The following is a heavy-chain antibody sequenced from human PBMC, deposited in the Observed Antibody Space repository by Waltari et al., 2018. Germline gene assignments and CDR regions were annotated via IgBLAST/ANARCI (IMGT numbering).Heavy chain of an antibody. V-gene: IGHV1-2*06. D-gene: IGHD2-2*01. CDR2: INRISGDT. J-gene: IGHJ5*02. CDR1: GYTLTSYY. Sequence: QVQLVQSGAEVKKPGASVKVSCKASGYTLTSYYMHWVRQAPGQGMGWMGRINRISGDTNYARKCQDRVTMNRDTSVNTAYMVVGRLTSDDTAVYFCARESAFSTSWYPGFDPWGQGTLVTVAS. CDR3: ARESAFSTSWYPGFDP.